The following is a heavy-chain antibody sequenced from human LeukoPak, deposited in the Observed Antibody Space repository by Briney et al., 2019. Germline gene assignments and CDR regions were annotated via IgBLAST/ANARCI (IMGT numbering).Heavy chain of an antibody. CDR1: GGSIDDNYL. CDR3: ARHYDFSSPYNN. CDR2: ISHTEGA. J-gene: IGHJ4*02. Sequence: SETLSLTCTVSGGSIDDNYLWTWVRQPPGKGLDWIGEISHTEGAKYCPSLEGRVSISMDRSKNLFSLMLRSVTAADTAVYFCARHYDFSSPYNNWGQGILVTVSS. V-gene: IGHV4-4*02. D-gene: IGHD3-3*01.